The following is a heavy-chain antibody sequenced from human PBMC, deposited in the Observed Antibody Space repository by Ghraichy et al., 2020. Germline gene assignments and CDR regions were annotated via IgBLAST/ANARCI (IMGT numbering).Heavy chain of an antibody. J-gene: IGHJ4*02. CDR2: IWYDGSSK. CDR1: GFTFDTYG. Sequence: GGSLRLSCAASGFTFDTYGIHWVRQAPGKGLEWVAVIWYDGSSKNYAESVKGRFTISRDNSKNTLYLQMNSLRADDTAVYYCARGAHFYYDSSAYYPSYFDFWGQGTLVTVSS. D-gene: IGHD3-22*01. V-gene: IGHV3-33*01. CDR3: ARGAHFYYDSSAYYPSYFDF.